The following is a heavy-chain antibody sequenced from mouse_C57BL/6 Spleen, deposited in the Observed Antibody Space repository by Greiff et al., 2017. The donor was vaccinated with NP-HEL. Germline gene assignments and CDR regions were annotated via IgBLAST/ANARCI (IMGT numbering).Heavy chain of an antibody. CDR2: ISNGGGST. CDR1: GFTFSDYY. Sequence: EVMLVESGGGLVQPGGSLKLSCAASGFTFSDYYMYWVRQTPEKRLEWVAYISNGGGSTYYPDTVKGRFTISRDNAKNTLYLQMSRLKSEDTAMYYCAKGGHYYGSSPGYWGQGTTLTVSS. V-gene: IGHV5-12*01. D-gene: IGHD1-1*01. CDR3: AKGGHYYGSSPGY. J-gene: IGHJ2*01.